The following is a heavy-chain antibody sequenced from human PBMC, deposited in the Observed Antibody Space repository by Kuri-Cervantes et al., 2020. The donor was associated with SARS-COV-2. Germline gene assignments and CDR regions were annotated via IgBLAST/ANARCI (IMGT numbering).Heavy chain of an antibody. CDR3: ARAGWSNFAIKAFDI. D-gene: IGHD3-3*02. J-gene: IGHJ3*02. Sequence: LRLSCAISGDSVSSDSAAWNWIRQSPSRGLEWLGRTYYRSKWYNDYAPSVKTRISITPDTSKNQFSVQLNSVTPEDTAVYYYARAGWSNFAIKAFDIWGQGTKVTVSS. CDR1: GDSVSSDSAA. V-gene: IGHV6-1*01. CDR2: TYYRSKWYN.